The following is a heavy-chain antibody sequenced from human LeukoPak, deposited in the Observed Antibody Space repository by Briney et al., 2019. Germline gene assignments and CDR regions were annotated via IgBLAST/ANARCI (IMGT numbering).Heavy chain of an antibody. CDR1: GFTFSSYE. D-gene: IGHD5-12*01. CDR2: FSGGCSPI. J-gene: IGHJ6*04. CDR3: ARTGFATIDRLVYNYYAMDV. V-gene: IGHV3-48*03. Sequence: GGSLRLFCAASGFTFSSYEMNWVRQAPGKGLEWISYFSGGCSPIYYAAYVKGRFTISSDNAQNSLYMQMNSLRADDTAVYYCARTGFATIDRLVYNYYAMDVWGKGTTVTVSS.